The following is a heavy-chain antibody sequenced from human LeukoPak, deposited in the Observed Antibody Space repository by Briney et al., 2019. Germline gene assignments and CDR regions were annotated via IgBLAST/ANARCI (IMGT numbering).Heavy chain of an antibody. J-gene: IGHJ5*02. Sequence: SETLSLTCTVSGYSISSGYYWSWIRQPPGKGLEWIGEINHSGSTNYNPSLKSRVTISVDTSKNQFSLKLSSVTAADTAVYYCARQGGSLGLDPWGQGTLVTVSS. CDR2: INHSGST. V-gene: IGHV4-38-2*02. CDR3: ARQGGSLGLDP. CDR1: GYSISSGYY. D-gene: IGHD1-26*01.